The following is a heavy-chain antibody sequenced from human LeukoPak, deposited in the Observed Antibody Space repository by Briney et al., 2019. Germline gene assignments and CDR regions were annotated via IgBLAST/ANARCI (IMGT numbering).Heavy chain of an antibody. CDR2: ISGSGGST. Sequence: TGGSLRLSCAASGFTFSSYAMSRVRQAPGKGLEWVSAISGSGGSTYYADSVKGRFTISRDNSKNTLYLQMNSLRAEDTAVYYCAKDQQQLVPYYYYYYGMDVWGQGTTVTVSS. D-gene: IGHD6-13*01. CDR3: AKDQQQLVPYYYYYYGMDV. J-gene: IGHJ6*02. CDR1: GFTFSSYA. V-gene: IGHV3-23*01.